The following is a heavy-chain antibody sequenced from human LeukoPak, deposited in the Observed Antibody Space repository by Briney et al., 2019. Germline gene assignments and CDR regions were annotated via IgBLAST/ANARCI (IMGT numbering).Heavy chain of an antibody. CDR2: IRYDGSNK. CDR1: GFTFSSYG. J-gene: IGHJ4*02. CDR3: ARRAGGYSHPYDY. Sequence: GGSLRLSCGASGFTFSSYGMHWVRQAPGKGLEWVAFIRYDGSNKYYADSVKGRFTISRDNSKNTLYLQMNSLRAEDTAVYYCARRAGGYSHPYDYWGQGILVTVSS. D-gene: IGHD4-23*01. V-gene: IGHV3-30*02.